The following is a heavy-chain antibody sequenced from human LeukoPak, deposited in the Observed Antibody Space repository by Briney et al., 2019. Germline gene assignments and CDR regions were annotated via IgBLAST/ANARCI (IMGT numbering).Heavy chain of an antibody. D-gene: IGHD3-3*01. CDR3: ARVIEGVGYDFRSGYYTGTAYFDY. J-gene: IGHJ4*02. Sequence: PSETLSLTCTVSGGSISSGDYYWSWIRQPPGKGLEWIGYIYYSGSTYYNPSLKSRVTISVDTSKNQFSLKLSSVTAADTAVYYCARVIEGVGYDFRSGYYTGTAYFDYWGQGTLVTVSS. CDR2: IYYSGST. CDR1: GGSISSGDYY. V-gene: IGHV4-30-4*01.